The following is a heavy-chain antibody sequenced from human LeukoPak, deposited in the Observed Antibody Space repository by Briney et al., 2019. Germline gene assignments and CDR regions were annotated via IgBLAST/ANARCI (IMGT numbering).Heavy chain of an antibody. V-gene: IGHV5-51*01. CDR3: AREEGVRGLPDY. CDR1: GYSFINYW. J-gene: IGHJ4*02. Sequence: GESLKISCKGSGYSFINYWIAWVRQMPGKGLEWMGVIYPGDSDTRYSPSFRGQVTISADKSISTAYLQWSSLKASDSAIYYCAREEGVRGLPDYWGQGTLVTVSS. CDR2: IYPGDSDT. D-gene: IGHD2-15*01.